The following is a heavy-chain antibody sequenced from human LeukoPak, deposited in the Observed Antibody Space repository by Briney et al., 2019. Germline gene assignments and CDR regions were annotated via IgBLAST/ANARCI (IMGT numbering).Heavy chain of an antibody. J-gene: IGHJ4*02. Sequence: WGSLRLSCAASGFTVSSNYMSWVRQAPGKGLAWVSIIYSGGTTYYADSVKGRFTISRDNSKNTLYLQMNSLRAEDTAVYYCASCFGCEEVYYYDSSGPLGYWGQGTLVTVSS. CDR2: IYSGGTT. CDR1: GFTVSSNY. V-gene: IGHV3-66*01. D-gene: IGHD3-22*01. CDR3: ASCFGCEEVYYYDSSGPLGY.